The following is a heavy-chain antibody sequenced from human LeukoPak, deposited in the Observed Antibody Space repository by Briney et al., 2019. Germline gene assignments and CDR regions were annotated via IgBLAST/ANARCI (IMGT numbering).Heavy chain of an antibody. V-gene: IGHV4-59*11. CDR2: IYYSGST. Sequence: PSETLSLTCTVSGGSIGSHYWSWIRQPPGKGLEWIGYIYYSGSTNYNPSLKSRVTISVDTSKNQFSLKLSSVTAADTAVYYCARAREDYYDSSGYYWGFGYDYWGQGTLVTVSS. CDR3: ARAREDYYDSSGYYWGFGYDY. J-gene: IGHJ4*02. D-gene: IGHD3-22*01. CDR1: GGSIGSHY.